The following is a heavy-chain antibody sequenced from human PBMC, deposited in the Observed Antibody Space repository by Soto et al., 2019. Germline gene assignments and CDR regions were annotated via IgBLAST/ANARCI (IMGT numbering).Heavy chain of an antibody. D-gene: IGHD5-18*01. Sequence: SVKVSCKASGGTFSSYAISWVRQAPGQGLEWMGGIIPIFGTANYAQKFQGRVTITADKSTSTAYMELSSLRSEDTAVYYCASVPRGGYSCGNLIWGQGTMVTVSS. CDR2: IIPIFGTA. V-gene: IGHV1-69*06. CDR1: GGTFSSYA. CDR3: ASVPRGGYSCGNLI. J-gene: IGHJ3*02.